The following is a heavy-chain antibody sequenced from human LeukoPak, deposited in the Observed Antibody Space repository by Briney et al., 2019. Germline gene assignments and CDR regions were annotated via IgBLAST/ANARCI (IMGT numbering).Heavy chain of an antibody. CDR3: AREPYSYGLIDY. CDR2: IYYSGST. CDR1: GGSISSSSYY. J-gene: IGHJ4*02. Sequence: PSETLSLTCTVSGGSISSSSYYWGWIRQPPGKGLEWIGSIYYSGSTYYNPSLKSRVTISVDTSKNQFSLKLSSVTAADTAVYYCAREPYSYGLIDYWGQGTLVTVSS. V-gene: IGHV4-39*07. D-gene: IGHD5-18*01.